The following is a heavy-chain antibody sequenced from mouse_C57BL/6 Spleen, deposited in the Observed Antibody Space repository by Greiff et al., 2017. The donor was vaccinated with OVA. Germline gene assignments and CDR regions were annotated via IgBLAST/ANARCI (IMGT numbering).Heavy chain of an antibody. V-gene: IGHV5-4*01. J-gene: IGHJ1*03. CDR3: ARESGNDPYWYFDV. CDR2: ISDGGSYT. Sequence: EVQGVESGGGLVKPGGSLKLSCAASGFTFSSYAMSWVRQTPEKRLEWVATISDGGSYTYYPDNVKGRFTISRDNAKNNLYLQMSHLKSEDTAMYYCARESGNDPYWYFDVWGTGTTVTVSS. CDR1: GFTFSSYA.